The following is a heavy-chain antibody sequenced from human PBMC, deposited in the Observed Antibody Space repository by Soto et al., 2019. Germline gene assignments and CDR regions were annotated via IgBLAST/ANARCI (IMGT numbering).Heavy chain of an antibody. D-gene: IGHD5-12*01. CDR1: GFTFSSYG. Sequence: QVQLVESGGGVVQPGRSLRLSCAASGFTFSSYGMHWVRQAPGKGLEWVAVISYDGSNKYYADSVKGRFTISRDNSKNTLYLQRNSLRAEDTAVYYCAKEAGEWLRSYYHGMDVWGQGTTVTVSS. V-gene: IGHV3-30*18. CDR3: AKEAGEWLRSYYHGMDV. CDR2: ISYDGSNK. J-gene: IGHJ6*02.